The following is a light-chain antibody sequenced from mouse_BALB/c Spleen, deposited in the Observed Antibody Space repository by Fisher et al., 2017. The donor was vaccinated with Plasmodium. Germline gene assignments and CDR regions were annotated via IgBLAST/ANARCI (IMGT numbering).Light chain of an antibody. CDR2: YTS. V-gene: IGKV5-43*01. J-gene: IGKJ4*01. CDR1: QSINNN. Sequence: DIVITQSPVTLSVTPGESVSLSCRASQSINNNLHWYQQKSHESPRLLINYTSQSISGIPSRFTGSGSGTDFTLKISRVEAEDLGVYYCWQGTHFPFTFGSGTKLEIK. CDR3: WQGTHFPFT.